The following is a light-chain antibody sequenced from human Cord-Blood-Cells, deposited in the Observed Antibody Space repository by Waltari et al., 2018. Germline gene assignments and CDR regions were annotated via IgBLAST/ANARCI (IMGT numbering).Light chain of an antibody. Sequence: DIQMTQSPSSLSASVGDTVTITCRASQSISSYLNWYQQKPGKAPKLLVYAASSLQSGVPSRFSGGGSGTDVTLTISSLQPEDFATYYCQQSYSTPPYTFGQGTKLEIK. CDR3: QQSYSTPPYT. CDR2: AAS. J-gene: IGKJ2*01. CDR1: QSISSY. V-gene: IGKV1-39*01.